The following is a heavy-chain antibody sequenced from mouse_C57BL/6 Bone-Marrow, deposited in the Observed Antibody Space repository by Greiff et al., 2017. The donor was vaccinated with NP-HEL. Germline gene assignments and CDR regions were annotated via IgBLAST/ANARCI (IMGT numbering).Heavy chain of an antibody. Sequence: EVQLVESGGGLVQPGGSLKLSCAASGFTFSDYCMYWVRQTPEKRLEWVAYISNGGGSTYYPDTVQGRFTISSDNAKNTLYLQMSRLKAEDTAMYYCARDSSGPWGQGTLVTVSA. CDR3: ARDSSGP. CDR2: ISNGGGST. CDR1: GFTFSDYC. V-gene: IGHV5-12*01. D-gene: IGHD3-2*02. J-gene: IGHJ3*01.